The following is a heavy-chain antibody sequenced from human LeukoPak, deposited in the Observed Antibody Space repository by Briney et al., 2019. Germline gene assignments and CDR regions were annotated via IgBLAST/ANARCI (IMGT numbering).Heavy chain of an antibody. CDR2: INPNSGGT. J-gene: IGHJ6*03. CDR1: GYTFTGYY. CDR3: ARVGCSGGSCYPDYYYYYYMDV. D-gene: IGHD2-15*01. V-gene: IGHV1-2*02. Sequence: ASVKVSCKASGYTFTGYYMHWVRQAPGQGIEWMGWINPNSGGTNYAQKFQGRVTMTRDTSISTAYMELSRLRSDDTAVYYCARVGCSGGSCYPDYYYYYYMDVWGKGTTVTVSS.